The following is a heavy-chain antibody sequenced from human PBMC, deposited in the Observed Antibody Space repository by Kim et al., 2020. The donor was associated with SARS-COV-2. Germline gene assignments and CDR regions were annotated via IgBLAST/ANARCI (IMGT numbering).Heavy chain of an antibody. V-gene: IGHV4-39*01. CDR2: IYYSGST. D-gene: IGHD3-22*01. CDR1: GGSISSSSYY. Sequence: SETLSLTCTVSGGSISSSSYYWGWIRQPPGKGLEWIGSIYYSGSTYYNPSLKSRVTISVDTSKNQFSLKLSSVTAADTAVYYCARQSYYDSSGYYLDYWGQGTLVTVSS. J-gene: IGHJ4*02. CDR3: ARQSYYDSSGYYLDY.